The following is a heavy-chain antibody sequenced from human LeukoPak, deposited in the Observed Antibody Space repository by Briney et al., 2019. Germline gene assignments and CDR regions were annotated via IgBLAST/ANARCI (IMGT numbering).Heavy chain of an antibody. CDR3: AREMYNWNDRSSWFDP. V-gene: IGHV3-23*01. CDR2: ISGSGGST. D-gene: IGHD1-1*01. CDR1: GFTFSSYG. J-gene: IGHJ5*02. Sequence: GGSLRLSCAASGFTFSSYGMSWVRQAPGKGLEWVSAISGSGGSTNYADSVKGRFTISRDNSKNTLYLQMNSLRAEDTAVYYCAREMYNWNDRSSWFDPWGQGTLVTVSS.